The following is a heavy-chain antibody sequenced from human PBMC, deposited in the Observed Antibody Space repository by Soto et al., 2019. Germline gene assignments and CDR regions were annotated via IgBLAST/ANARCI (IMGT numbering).Heavy chain of an antibody. J-gene: IGHJ6*02. V-gene: IGHV5-51*01. CDR1: GYSFTSYW. CDR3: ARMKESDYYYYGMDV. CDR2: IHPGDSDT. Sequence: PGESLKISCKGSGYSFTSYWIGWVRQMPGKGLEWMGIIHPGDSDTRYSPSFQGQVTISADKSISTAYLQWSSLKASDTAMYYCARMKESDYYYYGMDVWGQGTTVTVSS. D-gene: IGHD3-10*01.